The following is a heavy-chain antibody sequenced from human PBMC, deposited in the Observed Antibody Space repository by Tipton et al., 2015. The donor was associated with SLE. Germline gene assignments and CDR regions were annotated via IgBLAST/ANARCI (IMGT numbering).Heavy chain of an antibody. Sequence: TLSLTCTVSGGSINSGAYYWSWIRQLPGKGLEWIGYVYYTRGTYYNPSLKGRVSMSVDTSANHLSLNLDFVTAADTAVYYCAGDSGGSYYDNGGYYQLANRHFDYWGRGTLVTVSS. CDR1: GGSINSGAYY. CDR3: AGDSGGSYYDNGGYYQLANRHFDY. V-gene: IGHV4-31*03. D-gene: IGHD3-22*01. CDR2: VYYTRGT. J-gene: IGHJ4*02.